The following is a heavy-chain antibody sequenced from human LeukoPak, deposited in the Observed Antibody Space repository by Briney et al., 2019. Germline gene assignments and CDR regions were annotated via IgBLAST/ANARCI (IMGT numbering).Heavy chain of an antibody. CDR2: ISYSGST. J-gene: IGHJ6*03. V-gene: IGHV4-59*01. D-gene: IGHD4-17*01. Sequence: SETLSLTCTVSGGSISNYYWSWIRQPPGKGLEWIGYISYSGSTNYNPSLKSRVTISVDTSKNQFSLKLSSVTAADTAMYYCARTTRAHYYYYMDVWGKGTTVTVSS. CDR1: GGSISNYY. CDR3: ARTTRAHYYYYMDV.